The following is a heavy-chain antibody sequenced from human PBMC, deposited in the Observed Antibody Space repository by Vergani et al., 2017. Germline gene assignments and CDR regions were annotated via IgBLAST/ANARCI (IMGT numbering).Heavy chain of an antibody. CDR2: IYWDADK. CDR3: AHTSTYYDILTGYYEYYFDY. J-gene: IGHJ4*02. CDR1: GFSLSTSGVG. D-gene: IGHD3-9*01. V-gene: IGHV2-5*02. Sequence: QITLKESGPTLVKPTQTLTLTCTFSGFSLSTSGVGVGWIRQPPGKALEWLALIYWDADKRYRPSLKRRLTITKDTSKNQVVLTMTNMDPVDTATYYCAHTSTYYDILTGYYEYYFDYWGQGTLVTVSS.